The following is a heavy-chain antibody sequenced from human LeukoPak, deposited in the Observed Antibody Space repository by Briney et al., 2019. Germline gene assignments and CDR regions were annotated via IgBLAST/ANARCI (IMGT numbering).Heavy chain of an antibody. CDR1: GFTYANYA. D-gene: IGHD2-8*02. CDR2: ITGTGGRGGI. CDR3: AKGDRGHCTGVKCYPFDY. V-gene: IGHV3-23*01. Sequence: GGSLRLSCVASGFTYANYAMNWVRQAPGKRLEWVASITGTGGRGGIYYADSVKGRFTISRDNSKNTLFLQMSSLRAEDTAVYHCAKGDRGHCTGVKCYPFDYWGQGTVVTVSS. J-gene: IGHJ4*02.